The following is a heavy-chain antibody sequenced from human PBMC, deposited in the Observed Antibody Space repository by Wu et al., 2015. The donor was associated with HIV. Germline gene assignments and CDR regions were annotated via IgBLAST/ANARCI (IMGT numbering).Heavy chain of an antibody. V-gene: IGHV1-69*05. CDR1: GGTFSSYA. Sequence: QVQLVQSGAEVKKPGSSVKVSCKASGGTFSSYAISWVRQAPGQGLEWMGGIIPIFGTANYAQKFQGRVTITTDESTSTAYMELSSLRSEDTAVYYCARDLKQQLVLGYYYYGMDVWGQGTTVTVSS. J-gene: IGHJ6*02. D-gene: IGHD6-13*01. CDR3: ARDLKQQLVLGYYYYGMDV. CDR2: IIPIFGTA.